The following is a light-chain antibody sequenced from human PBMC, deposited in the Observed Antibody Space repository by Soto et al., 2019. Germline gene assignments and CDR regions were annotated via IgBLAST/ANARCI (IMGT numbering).Light chain of an antibody. J-gene: IGLJ1*01. V-gene: IGLV2-23*01. CDR1: SSDVGSYNL. CDR3: CSYAGSSTYV. Sequence: QSALTQPASVSGSPGQSITISCTGTSSDVGSYNLVSWYQQHPGKAPKLMIYEGSKRPSGVSNRFSGSKSGNTASLTISGLQAEDEADYYCCSYAGSSTYVFGPGTKSPS. CDR2: EGS.